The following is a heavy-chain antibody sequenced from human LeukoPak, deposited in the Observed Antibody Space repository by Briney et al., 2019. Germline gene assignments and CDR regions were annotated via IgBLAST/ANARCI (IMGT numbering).Heavy chain of an antibody. Sequence: PGRPLRLSCAASGFTFDDYAMHWVRQAPGKGLEWVSGISWNSGSIGYADSVKGRFTISRDNAKNSLYLQMNSLRAEDTALYYCAKAYSSSWYVGFGPWGQGTLVTVSS. J-gene: IGHJ5*02. CDR1: GFTFDDYA. CDR3: AKAYSSSWYVGFGP. CDR2: ISWNSGSI. D-gene: IGHD6-13*01. V-gene: IGHV3-9*01.